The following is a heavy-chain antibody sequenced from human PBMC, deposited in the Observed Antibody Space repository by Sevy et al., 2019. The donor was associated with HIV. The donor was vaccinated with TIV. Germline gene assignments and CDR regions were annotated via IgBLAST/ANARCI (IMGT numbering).Heavy chain of an antibody. Sequence: GESLKISCAASGFIFSSYGMHWVRQAPGKGLEWVTIISYDGSIKYNADSVKGRFTSSRDNSENILYLQMNSLRTDDTAVYYCVKGGVTWELLDYWGQGTLVTVSS. CDR2: ISYDGSIK. J-gene: IGHJ4*02. D-gene: IGHD1-26*01. CDR1: GFIFSSYG. CDR3: VKGGVTWELLDY. V-gene: IGHV3-30*18.